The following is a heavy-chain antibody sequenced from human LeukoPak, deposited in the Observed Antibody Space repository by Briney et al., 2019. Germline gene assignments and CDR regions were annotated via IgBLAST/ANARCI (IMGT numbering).Heavy chain of an antibody. CDR2: MFYSGST. CDR3: LKYYYDSRSFVVLARSDH. Sequence: SETLSLTCIVSSDSNITSRSLWGWIRQPPGKGLEWIASMFYSGSTYFNPSLKSRVTISVDTSKNQFSLRLSSVTAADTAVYYWLKYYYDSRSFVVLARSDHWGQGTLVTVSS. J-gene: IGHJ4*02. D-gene: IGHD3-22*01. V-gene: IGHV4-39*01. CDR1: SDSNITSRSL.